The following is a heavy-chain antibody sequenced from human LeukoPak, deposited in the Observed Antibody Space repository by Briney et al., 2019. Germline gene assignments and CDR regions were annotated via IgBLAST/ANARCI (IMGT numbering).Heavy chain of an antibody. D-gene: IGHD4-17*01. Sequence: ASVKVSCKASGYTFTGYYMHWVRQAPGQGLEWMGWIKPNSGGTNYAQKFQGWVTMTRDTSISTAYMELSRLRSDDTAVYYCARAPLDYGDYGNGMDVWGQGTTVTVSS. CDR1: GYTFTGYY. V-gene: IGHV1-2*04. CDR2: IKPNSGGT. CDR3: ARAPLDYGDYGNGMDV. J-gene: IGHJ6*02.